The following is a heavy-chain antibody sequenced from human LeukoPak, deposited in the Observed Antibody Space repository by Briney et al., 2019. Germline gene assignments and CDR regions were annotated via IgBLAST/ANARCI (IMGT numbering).Heavy chain of an antibody. D-gene: IGHD2-2*01. CDR2: ISGSGNNT. CDR1: GFTFSSHA. V-gene: IGHV3-23*01. CDR3: AKALEVVPAAYDY. J-gene: IGHJ4*02. Sequence: GGSLRLSCAGSGFTFSSHAMTWVRQAPGKGLEWVSTISGSGNNTYHADSVKGRFTISRDNSKNTLFLQMNSLRAEDTAVYYCAKALEVVPAAYDYWGQGTLVTVSS.